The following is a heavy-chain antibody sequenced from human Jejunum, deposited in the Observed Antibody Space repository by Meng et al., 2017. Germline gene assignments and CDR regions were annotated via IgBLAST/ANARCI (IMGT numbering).Heavy chain of an antibody. J-gene: IGHJ4*01. CDR1: GFIFTNYD. CDR2: VTIDGAT. V-gene: IGHV3-23*01. D-gene: IGHD2-21*01. CDR3: AKELANSRPFDY. Sequence: GGSLRLSCAASGFIFTNYDMSWVRQAPGKGPEWVSTVTIDGATHYADSVKGRFTISRDNSKNTLFLQMNSLRVEDTAIYYCAKELANSRPFDYWGHGTLVTVSS.